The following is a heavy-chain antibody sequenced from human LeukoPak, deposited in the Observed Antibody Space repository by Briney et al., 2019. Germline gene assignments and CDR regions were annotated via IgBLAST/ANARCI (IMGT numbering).Heavy chain of an antibody. J-gene: IGHJ5*02. CDR3: ARACGGGSCRRNWFDP. CDR1: GGTFSSYA. V-gene: IGHV1-69*13. CDR2: IIPIFGTA. D-gene: IGHD2-15*01. Sequence: ASVKVSCKASGGTFSSYAISWVRQAPGQGLEWMGGIIPIFGTANYAQKFQGRVTITADESTSTAYMELSSPRSEDTAVYYCARACGGGSCRRNWFDPWGQGTLVTVSS.